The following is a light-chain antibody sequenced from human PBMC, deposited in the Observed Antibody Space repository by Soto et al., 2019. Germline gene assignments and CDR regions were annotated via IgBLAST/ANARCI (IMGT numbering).Light chain of an antibody. V-gene: IGLV2-14*01. Sequence: QSALTQPASVSGSPGQSITISCTGTSSDVGGYNYVSWYQQHPGKAPKLMIYEVSTRPSGVSNRFSGSKSGNTASLTISGLQAEDEADYYCSSYTSSRALWVFGGGTKVTVL. J-gene: IGLJ3*02. CDR3: SSYTSSRALWV. CDR2: EVS. CDR1: SSDVGGYNY.